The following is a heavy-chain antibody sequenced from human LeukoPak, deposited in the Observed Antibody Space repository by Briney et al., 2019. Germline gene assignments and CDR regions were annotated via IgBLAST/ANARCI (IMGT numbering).Heavy chain of an antibody. J-gene: IGHJ5*02. CDR1: GFTFSSYW. V-gene: IGHV3-7*01. CDR3: AKERDLNWFDP. Sequence: GSLRLSCAASGFTFSSYWMSWVRQAPGKGLEWVANIKQDGSEKYYVDSVKGRFTISRDNAKNSLYLQMNSLRAEDTAVYYCAKERDLNWFDPWGQGTLVTVSS. CDR2: IKQDGSEK. D-gene: IGHD5-24*01.